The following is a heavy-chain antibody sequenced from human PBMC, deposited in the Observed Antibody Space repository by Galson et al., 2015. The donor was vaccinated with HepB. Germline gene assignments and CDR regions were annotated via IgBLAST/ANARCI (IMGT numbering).Heavy chain of an antibody. CDR1: GFTFSDHY. CDR3: TRVPRSGSPGALDV. D-gene: IGHD1-26*01. Sequence: GSLRLSCAASGFTFSDHYMDWVRQAPGKGLEWVGRIRNKPNTYTTEYAASVKGRFTISRDDSQNSLYLQMNSLKTEDTAVYYCTRVPRSGSPGALDVWGQGTMVTVSS. V-gene: IGHV3-72*01. CDR2: IRNKPNTYTT. J-gene: IGHJ3*01.